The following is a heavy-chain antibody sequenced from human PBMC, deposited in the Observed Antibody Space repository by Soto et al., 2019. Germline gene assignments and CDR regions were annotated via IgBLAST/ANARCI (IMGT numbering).Heavy chain of an antibody. CDR2: ISWNSGTI. D-gene: IGHD4-4*01. V-gene: IGHV3-9*01. Sequence: EVQLVESGGGLVHPGRSLRLSCAASGFIFSNYAMHWVRQAPGKGLEWVSGISWNSGTIGYADSVKVRFTISRDNAKKSLYMQMNSLRAEDTALYYCAKDKLYSNYEYYFNHWGQGTLVTVSS. CDR3: AKDKLYSNYEYYFNH. CDR1: GFIFSNYA. J-gene: IGHJ4*02.